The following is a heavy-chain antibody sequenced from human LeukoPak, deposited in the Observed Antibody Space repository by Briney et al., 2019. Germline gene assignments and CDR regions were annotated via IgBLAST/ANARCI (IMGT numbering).Heavy chain of an antibody. CDR1: EFTFSNYW. D-gene: IGHD1-14*01. V-gene: IGHV3-23*01. CDR2: INGIGGST. J-gene: IGHJ4*02. CDR3: AKPARTDYADY. Sequence: GGSLRLSCAASEFTFSNYWMSWVRQAPGKGLEWVSSINGIGGSTYYADSVKGRFTISRDNSKNTLYLQMNSLRAEDTAVYYCAKPARTDYADYWGQGTLVTVSS.